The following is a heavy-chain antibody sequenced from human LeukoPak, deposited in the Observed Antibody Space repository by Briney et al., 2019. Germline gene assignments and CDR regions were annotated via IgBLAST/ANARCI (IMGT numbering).Heavy chain of an antibody. J-gene: IGHJ4*02. CDR3: TRDRGYSFDY. Sequence: GGSLRLSCTASGFTFDDYAMSWVRQAPGKGLEWVGFIRSKAYGGTTEYAASVKGRFTISRDDSKSIAYLQMNSLKTEDTAVYYCTRDRGYSFDYWGQGTLVTVSS. D-gene: IGHD2-21*01. V-gene: IGHV3-49*04. CDR1: GFTFDDYA. CDR2: IRSKAYGGTT.